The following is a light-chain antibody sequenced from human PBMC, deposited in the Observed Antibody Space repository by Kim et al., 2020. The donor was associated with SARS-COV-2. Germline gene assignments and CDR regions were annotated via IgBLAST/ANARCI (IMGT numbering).Light chain of an antibody. Sequence: QSVLTQPASVSGSPGQWITITCTGSSTDVGSYNLVSWYQQYPGKAPKLLIYEVDKRPSGVPYRFSGSKSGNTASLTISGLQADDEADDEADYYCCSFARSNTLLFGGGTQLTVL. CDR1: STDVGSYNL. V-gene: IGLV2-23*02. CDR3: CSFARSNTLL. J-gene: IGLJ2*01. CDR2: EVD.